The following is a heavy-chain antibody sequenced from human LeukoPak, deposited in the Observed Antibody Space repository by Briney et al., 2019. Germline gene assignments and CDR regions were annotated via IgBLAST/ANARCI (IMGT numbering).Heavy chain of an antibody. V-gene: IGHV3-21*01. CDR3: ARDASTPDY. Sequence: PGGSLRLSCAASGLTFSSYSMNWVRQPPGKGLEWVSSISISSSYIYYAALVKGRFTISRANAKNSLYLQMNRLRAQETAVYYCARDASTPDYWGQGTLVTVSS. CDR1: GLTFSSYS. J-gene: IGHJ4*02. D-gene: IGHD2-15*01. CDR2: ISISSSYI.